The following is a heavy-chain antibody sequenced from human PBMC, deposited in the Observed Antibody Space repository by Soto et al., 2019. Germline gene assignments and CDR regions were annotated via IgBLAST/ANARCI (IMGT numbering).Heavy chain of an antibody. CDR2: ISYDGSNK. CDR3: ARDYSNYVGDLAY. J-gene: IGHJ4*02. D-gene: IGHD4-4*01. CDR1: GFTFSSYG. Sequence: GGSLRLSCAASGFTFSSYGMHWVRQAPGKGLEWVAVISYDGSNKYYADSVKGRFTISRDNSKNTLYLQMNSLRAEDTAVYYCARDYSNYVGDLAYWGQGTLVTVSS. V-gene: IGHV3-30*03.